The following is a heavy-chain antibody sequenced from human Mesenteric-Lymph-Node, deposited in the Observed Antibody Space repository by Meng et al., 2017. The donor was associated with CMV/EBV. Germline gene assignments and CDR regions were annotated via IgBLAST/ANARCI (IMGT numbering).Heavy chain of an antibody. J-gene: IGHJ6*02. D-gene: IGHD2-2*01. CDR1: GHTFTSYG. Sequence: ASVKVSCKASGHTFTSYGISWVRQAPGQGLEWMGWISAYNGNTNYAQKLQGRVTMTTDTSTSTAYMELRSLRSDDTAVYYCARGFRLLIMPEDDPDIVVVPAALDVWGQGTTVTVSS. CDR2: ISAYNGNT. V-gene: IGHV1-18*01. CDR3: ARGFRLLIMPEDDPDIVVVPAALDV.